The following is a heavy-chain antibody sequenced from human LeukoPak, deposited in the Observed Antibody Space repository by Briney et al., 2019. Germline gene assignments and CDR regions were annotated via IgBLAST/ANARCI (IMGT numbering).Heavy chain of an antibody. CDR3: ARDLHRVVVRGVPHYYYYMDV. Sequence: SVKVSCKASGGTFSNYAISWVRQAPGQGLEWMGGIIPIFGTANYAQKFQGRVTITADESTSTAYMELSSLRSEDTAVYYCARDLHRVVVRGVPHYYYYMDVWGKGTTVTISS. V-gene: IGHV1-69*13. J-gene: IGHJ6*03. CDR2: IIPIFGTA. CDR1: GGTFSNYA. D-gene: IGHD3-10*01.